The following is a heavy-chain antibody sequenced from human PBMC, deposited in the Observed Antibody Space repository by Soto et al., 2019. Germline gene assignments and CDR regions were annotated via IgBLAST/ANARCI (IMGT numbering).Heavy chain of an antibody. CDR1: GFTFSSYG. CDR2: ISYDGSNK. D-gene: IGHD2-21*01. J-gene: IGHJ4*02. V-gene: IGHV3-30*18. Sequence: GGSLRLSWAASGFTFSSYGMHWVRQAPGKGLEWVAVISYDGSNKYKADSVKGRFTISRDNSKNTLYLQMNSLRAEDTAVYYWAKDLGWDPMSPYDYFDYWGQGTLVTVSS. CDR3: AKDLGWDPMSPYDYFDY.